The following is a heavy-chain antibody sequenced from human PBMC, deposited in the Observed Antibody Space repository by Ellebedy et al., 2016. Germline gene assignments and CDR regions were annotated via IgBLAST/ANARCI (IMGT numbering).Heavy chain of an antibody. D-gene: IGHD3-22*01. CDR3: ARRYYDSSGYYQLFDY. V-gene: IGHV5-10-1*01. J-gene: IGHJ4*02. CDR1: GYSFTTYW. Sequence: GGSLRLSCKGSGYSFTTYWISWVRQMPGKGLEWMGRIDPSDSYTNYSPSFQGHVTISADKSISTAYLQWSSLKASDTAMYYCARRYYDSSGYYQLFDYWGQGTLVTVSS. CDR2: IDPSDSYT.